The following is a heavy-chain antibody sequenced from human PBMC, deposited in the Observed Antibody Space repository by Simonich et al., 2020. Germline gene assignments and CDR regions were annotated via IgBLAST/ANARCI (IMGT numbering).Heavy chain of an antibody. J-gene: IGHJ4*02. CDR1: GYTFTSYG. CDR2: VSAYNGNT. CDR3: ARDQGGRAAAATDY. D-gene: IGHD6-13*01. V-gene: IGHV1-18*01. Sequence: QVQLVQSGAEVKKPGASVKVSCKASGYTFTSYGISWGRQAPGQGLEWMDRVSAYNGNTNESQKLQGRCTMTTDTSTSTAYMELRSLRADDTAVYYCARDQGGRAAAATDYWGQGTLVTVSS.